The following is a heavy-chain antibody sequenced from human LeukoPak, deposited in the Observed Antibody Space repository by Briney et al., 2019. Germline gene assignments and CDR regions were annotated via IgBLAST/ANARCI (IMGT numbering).Heavy chain of an antibody. J-gene: IGHJ6*03. V-gene: IGHV7-4-1*02. D-gene: IGHD6-19*01. Sequence: ASVKVSCKASGYTFTSYAMNWVRQAPGQGLEWMGWINTNTGNPTYAQGFTGRFVFSLDTSVSTAYLQISSLKAEDTAVYYCARDARARPGFGVAGAGPYYMDVWGKGTTVTVSS. CDR2: INTNTGNP. CDR3: ARDARARPGFGVAGAGPYYMDV. CDR1: GYTFTSYA.